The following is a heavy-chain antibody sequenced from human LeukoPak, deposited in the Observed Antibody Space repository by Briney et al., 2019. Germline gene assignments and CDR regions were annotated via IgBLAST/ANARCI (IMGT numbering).Heavy chain of an antibody. CDR3: ARCSDSGAYYSIDY. J-gene: IGHJ4*02. CDR2: IYYSGGT. V-gene: IGHV4-31*03. D-gene: IGHD3-22*01. Sequence: PSQTLSLTCTVSDGSISSGGYYWSWIRQYPGKGLEWIGYIYYSGGTYSNPSLKSRLTISVDTSKNQFSLNLNSVTAADTAVYYCARCSDSGAYYSIDYWGQGTLVTVSS. CDR1: DGSISSGGYY.